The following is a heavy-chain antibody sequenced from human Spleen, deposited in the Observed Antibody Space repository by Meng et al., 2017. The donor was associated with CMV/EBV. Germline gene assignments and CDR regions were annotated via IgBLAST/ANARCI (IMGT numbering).Heavy chain of an antibody. CDR2: IYSGGSST. CDR1: GFTFSSNT. J-gene: IGHJ6*02. V-gene: IGHV3-23*03. CDR3: ARFMAGRSGDYYYYYGMDV. D-gene: IGHD3-3*01. Sequence: GGSLRLSCAASGFTFSSNTMSWVRQAPGKGLEWVSIIYSGGSSTYYADSVKGRFTISRDNSKNTLYLQMNSLRAEDTAVYYCARFMAGRSGDYYYYYGMDVWGQGTTVTVSS.